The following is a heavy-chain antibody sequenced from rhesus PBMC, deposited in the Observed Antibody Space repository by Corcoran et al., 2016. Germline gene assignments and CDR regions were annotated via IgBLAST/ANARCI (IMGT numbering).Heavy chain of an antibody. V-gene: IGHV4S10*01. D-gene: IGHD6-25*01. CDR1: GGSISVSYR. Sequence: QVQLQESGPGVVKPSETLSLTCAVSGGSISVSYRWRWIRQPPGKGLEWSGYIYVSCTSTNHTPSLKSRVNISKETSKNQFSLKLSSVTAADTAVYYCARGVGAAAGIDYWGQGVLVTVSS. CDR2: IYVSCTST. J-gene: IGHJ4*01. CDR3: ARGVGAAAGIDY.